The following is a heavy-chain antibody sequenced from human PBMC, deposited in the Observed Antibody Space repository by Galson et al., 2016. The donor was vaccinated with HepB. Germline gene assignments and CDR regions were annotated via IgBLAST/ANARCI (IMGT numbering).Heavy chain of an antibody. V-gene: IGHV5-51*01. CDR3: ARPEGIRTISAFDI. D-gene: IGHD3-9*01. J-gene: IGHJ3*02. Sequence: QSGAEVKKPGDSLKISCKGSGYAFTSYWIGWVRQMPGGGLEWMGIIWPGDSDTRYSPSFQGQVTISADKSISTACLQWSSLKASDTAMYFCARPEGIRTISAFDIWGQGTMVTVSS. CDR1: GYAFTSYW. CDR2: IWPGDSDT.